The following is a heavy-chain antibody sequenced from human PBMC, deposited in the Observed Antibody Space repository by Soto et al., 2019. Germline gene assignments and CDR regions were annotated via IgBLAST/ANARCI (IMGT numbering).Heavy chain of an antibody. V-gene: IGHV3-74*01. CDR2: INSDGSST. J-gene: IGHJ4*01. CDR3: AKDKYYDFWSGYKYYFDY. D-gene: IGHD3-3*01. Sequence: PGGSLRLSCAASGFTFSSYWMHWVRQAPGKGLVWVSRINSDGSSTTYADSVKGRFTISRDNTKNTLYLQMNSLRAEDTAVYYYAKDKYYDFWSGYKYYFDYWGHGTLITVSS. CDR1: GFTFSSYW.